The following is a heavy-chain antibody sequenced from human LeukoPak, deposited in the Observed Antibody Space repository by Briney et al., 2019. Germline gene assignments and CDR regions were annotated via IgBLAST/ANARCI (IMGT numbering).Heavy chain of an antibody. D-gene: IGHD3-16*02. CDR2: ISSSSSYI. V-gene: IGHV3-21*01. CDR3: ARDGDYVWGSYRFFDY. CDR1: GFTFSSYS. J-gene: IGHJ4*02. Sequence: GGSLRLSCAASGFTFSSYSMHWVRQAPGKGLEWVSSISSSSSYIYYADSVKGRFTISRDNAKNSLYLQMNSLRAEDTAVYYCARDGDYVWGSYRFFDYWGQGTLVTVSS.